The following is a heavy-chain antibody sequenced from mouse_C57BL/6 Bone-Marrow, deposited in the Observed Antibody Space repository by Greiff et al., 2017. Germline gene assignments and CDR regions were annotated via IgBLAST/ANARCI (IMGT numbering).Heavy chain of an antibody. CDR3: ARTLVGVFAY. CDR2: INPSSGYT. J-gene: IGHJ3*01. D-gene: IGHD2-1*01. Sequence: QVQLQQSGAELARSGASVKMSCKASGYTFTSYTMHWVKQRPGQGLEWIGYINPSSGYTKYNQKFKDKATLTADKSSSTAYMQLSSLTSEDSAVYYCARTLVGVFAYWGQGTLVTVSA. CDR1: GYTFTSYT. V-gene: IGHV1-4*01.